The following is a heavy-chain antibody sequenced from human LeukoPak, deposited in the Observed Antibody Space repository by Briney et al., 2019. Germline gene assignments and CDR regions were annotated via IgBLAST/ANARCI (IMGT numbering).Heavy chain of an antibody. CDR2: IYHSGST. V-gene: IGHV4-4*02. Sequence: SETLSLTCAVSGGSISSSNWWSWVRQPPGKGLEWIGEIYHSGSTNYNPSLKSRVTMSVDTSKNQFSLKLSSVTAADTAVYYCARGEQWLNWFDPWGQGTLVTVSS. J-gene: IGHJ5*02. CDR1: GGSISSSNW. D-gene: IGHD6-19*01. CDR3: ARGEQWLNWFDP.